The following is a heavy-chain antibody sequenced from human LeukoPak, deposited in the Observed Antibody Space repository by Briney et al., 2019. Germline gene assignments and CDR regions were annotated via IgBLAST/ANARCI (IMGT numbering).Heavy chain of an antibody. V-gene: IGHV4-38-2*01. D-gene: IGHD3-10*01. Sequence: SETLSLTCAVSGYSISSGYYWCWIRQPPGKGLEWIGTIFHSGSTYYNPPLKSRVTISVDTSKNQFSLKLTSVSAADTAVYYFARSPYGSGSYGFDYWGQGTLVTVSS. J-gene: IGHJ4*02. CDR1: GYSISSGYY. CDR3: ARSPYGSGSYGFDY. CDR2: IFHSGST.